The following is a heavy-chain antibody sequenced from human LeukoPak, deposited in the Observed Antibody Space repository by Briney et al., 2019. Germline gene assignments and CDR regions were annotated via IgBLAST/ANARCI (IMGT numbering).Heavy chain of an antibody. V-gene: IGHV3-30*02. CDR2: TRYDGTNN. CDR1: GFTFSNYG. D-gene: IGHD6-13*01. Sequence: TGGSLRLSCVASGFTFSNYGMHWVRQAPGKGLEWMAFTRYDGTNNYYADSVKGRFTISRDNSKNTLYLQMNSLKTEDTAVYYCTTRVQQSPWGQGTLVTVSS. CDR3: TTRVQQSP. J-gene: IGHJ5*02.